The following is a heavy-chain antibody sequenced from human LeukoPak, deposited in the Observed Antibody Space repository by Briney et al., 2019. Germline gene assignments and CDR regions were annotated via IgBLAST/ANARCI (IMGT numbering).Heavy chain of an antibody. CDR3: ARVYYSNSYDYWYFDL. CDR2: IYYSGST. V-gene: IGHV4-59*01. CDR1: GGSIRSYY. Sequence: PSETLSLTCTVSGGSIRSYYWSWIRQPPGKGLEWIAYIYYSGSTNYNPSLKSRVTISVDTSKNQFSLKPSSVTAADTAVYYCARVYYSNSYDYWYFDLWGRGTLVTVSS. D-gene: IGHD6-13*01. J-gene: IGHJ2*01.